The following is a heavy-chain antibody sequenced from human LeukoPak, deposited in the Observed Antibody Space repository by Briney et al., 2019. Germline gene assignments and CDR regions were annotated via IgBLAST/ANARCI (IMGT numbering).Heavy chain of an antibody. CDR3: AREGGSGWYSGWFDP. V-gene: IGHV3-7*01. J-gene: IGHJ5*02. CDR2: IKQDGSEK. CDR1: GFTFSSYW. Sequence: GGSLRLSCAASGFTFSSYWMNWVRQAPGEGLEWVANIKQDGSEKYYVDSVKGRFTISRDNAKNSLYLQMNSLRAEDTALYYCAREGGSGWYSGWFDPWGQGTLVTVST. D-gene: IGHD6-19*01.